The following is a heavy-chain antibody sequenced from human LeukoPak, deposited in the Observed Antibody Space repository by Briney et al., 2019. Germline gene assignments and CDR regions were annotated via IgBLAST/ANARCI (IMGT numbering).Heavy chain of an antibody. CDR3: ARGVVVAAYFDY. J-gene: IGHJ4*02. CDR2: IYASGSI. CDR1: GGSISSYY. D-gene: IGHD2-15*01. Sequence: SETLSLTCTVSGGSISSYYWSWIRQPAGKGLEWIGRIYASGSINYNPSLKSRVTMSVDTSKNQLSLKLTSVTAADTAVYYCARGVVVAAYFDYWGQGTLVTVSS. V-gene: IGHV4-4*07.